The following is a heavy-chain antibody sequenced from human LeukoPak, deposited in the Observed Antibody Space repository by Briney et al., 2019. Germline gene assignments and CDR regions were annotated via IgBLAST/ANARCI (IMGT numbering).Heavy chain of an antibody. J-gene: IGHJ3*02. D-gene: IGHD3-22*01. V-gene: IGHV3-74*01. CDR3: ARAGHVITMIVVLDAFDI. Sequence: GGSLRLSCAASGFTFSSYWMHWVRQAPGKGLVWVSRINSDGSMTGYADSVKGRFTISRDNAKNTLYLQMNTLRAEDTAVYYCARAGHVITMIVVLDAFDIWGQGTMVTVSS. CDR1: GFTFSSYW. CDR2: INSDGSMT.